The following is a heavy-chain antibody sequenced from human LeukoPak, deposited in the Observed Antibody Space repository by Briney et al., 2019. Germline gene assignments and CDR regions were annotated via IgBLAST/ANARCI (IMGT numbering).Heavy chain of an antibody. Sequence: GGSLRLSCAASGFTFSSYGMHWVRQAPGKGLEWVAVISYDGSNKYYADSVKGRFTISRDNSKNTLYLQMNSLRAEDTAVYYCAKDLFGHGYGPRHAFDIWGQGTMVTVSS. CDR2: ISYDGSNK. CDR1: GFTFSSYG. J-gene: IGHJ3*02. CDR3: AKDLFGHGYGPRHAFDI. D-gene: IGHD5-18*01. V-gene: IGHV3-30*18.